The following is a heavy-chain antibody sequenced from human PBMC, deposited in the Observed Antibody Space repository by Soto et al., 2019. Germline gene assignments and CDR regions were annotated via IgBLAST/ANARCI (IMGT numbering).Heavy chain of an antibody. CDR3: ASGLGYKA. J-gene: IGHJ5*02. CDR1: GDSVSSRSYY. D-gene: IGHD5-12*01. V-gene: IGHV4-31*03. Sequence: PSETLALTCTVSGDSVSSRSYYWSWIRQHPGKGLEWIGYIHHSGTTYYNPSLKSRITLSVDTSKNQFSLRLSSVTAADTAVYYCASGLGYKAWGQGTLVTVSS. CDR2: IHHSGTT.